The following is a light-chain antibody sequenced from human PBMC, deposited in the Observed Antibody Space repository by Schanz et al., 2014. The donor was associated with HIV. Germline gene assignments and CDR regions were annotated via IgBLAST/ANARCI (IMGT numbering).Light chain of an antibody. CDR1: QIISTS. CDR2: GAS. CDR3: QQYNDWPPIT. Sequence: VLTQSPATLSVYPGERVTLSCRTTQIISTSLAWYQQRPGQPPRLLLYGASSRATGIPDRFSGSGSGTDFTLTINRLEPEDFAVFYCQQYNDWPPITFGQGTRLEIK. V-gene: IGKV3D-15*01. J-gene: IGKJ5*01.